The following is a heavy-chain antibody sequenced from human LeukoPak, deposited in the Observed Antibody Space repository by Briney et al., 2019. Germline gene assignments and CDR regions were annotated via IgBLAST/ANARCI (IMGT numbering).Heavy chain of an antibody. CDR2: INGGNGNT. Sequence: ASVKVSCKAPGYRFTIYAMHWVRQAPGQRLEWMGWINGGNGNTTYSQRFRGRVTFTRDTSASTAYMELSSLRSEDTAVYYCASHFGSYYDYWGQGTLVTVSS. J-gene: IGHJ4*02. V-gene: IGHV1-3*01. D-gene: IGHD3-10*01. CDR3: ASHFGSYYDY. CDR1: GYRFTIYA.